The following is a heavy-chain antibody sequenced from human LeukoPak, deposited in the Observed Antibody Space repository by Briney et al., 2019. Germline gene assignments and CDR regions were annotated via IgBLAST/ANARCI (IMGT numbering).Heavy chain of an antibody. V-gene: IGHV1-2*02. D-gene: IGHD3-10*01. CDR2: IYPNSGVT. CDR3: ARDCRRTMVPGAYNWFDP. J-gene: IGHJ5*02. Sequence: ASVKVSSMAPGYTLTGNYMQSVRPAPGEGLEWVGWIYPNSGVTNYAKKFQCRVTMTRDTSISTAYVELSRLRSDDTAVYYCARDCRRTMVPGAYNWFDPWGQGTLVTVPS. CDR1: GYTLTGNY.